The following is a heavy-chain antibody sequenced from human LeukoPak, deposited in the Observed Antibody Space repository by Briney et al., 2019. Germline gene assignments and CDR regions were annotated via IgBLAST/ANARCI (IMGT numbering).Heavy chain of an antibody. J-gene: IGHJ4*02. V-gene: IGHV3-23*01. CDR3: ARAFDFWSGYYSRGFDY. D-gene: IGHD3-3*01. Sequence: GGSLRLSCAASGFTFANYPMTWVRQAPGKGLEWVSAISGSDGSTYYADSVKGHFSISRDNAKNMLSLQMDSLRAEDTAVYYCARAFDFWSGYYSRGFDYWGQGILVTVSS. CDR1: GFTFANYP. CDR2: ISGSDGST.